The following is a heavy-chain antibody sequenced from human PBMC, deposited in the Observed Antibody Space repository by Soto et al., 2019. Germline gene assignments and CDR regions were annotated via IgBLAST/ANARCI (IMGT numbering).Heavy chain of an antibody. V-gene: IGHV3-23*01. CDR1: GFTFNSYA. Sequence: GGSLRLSCAASGFTFNSYAMSWVRQAPGEGLEWVSTISGSGGSTYYADSVKGRFTISRDNSKNTLYLQMNSLRVEDTAVYYCAKGRNSYGPFFDYWGQGNLVTVFS. CDR3: AKGRNSYGPFFDY. CDR2: ISGSGGST. D-gene: IGHD5-18*01. J-gene: IGHJ4*02.